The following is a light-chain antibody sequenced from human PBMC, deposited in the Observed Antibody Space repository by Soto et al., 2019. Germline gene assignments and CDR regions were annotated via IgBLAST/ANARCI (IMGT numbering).Light chain of an antibody. V-gene: IGKV3-20*01. CDR2: GAS. CDR3: QQYGSSPPIV. Sequence: EIVLTQSPGTLSLSPGERATLSCRASQSVSSSYLAWYQQKPGQAPRLLIYGASSRATGISDRFSGSGSGTDFTLTISRLEPEDFAVYYCQQYGSSPPIVFGQGTRLEIK. J-gene: IGKJ5*01. CDR1: QSVSSSY.